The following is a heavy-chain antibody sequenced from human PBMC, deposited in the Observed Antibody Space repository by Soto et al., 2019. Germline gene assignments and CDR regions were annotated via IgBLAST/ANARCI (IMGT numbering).Heavy chain of an antibody. V-gene: IGHV5-51*01. Sequence: GESLKISCKASGYSFTTYWIAWVRQMPGKGLEWMGIINPGDSDIRYSPSFQGQVTISADNSISTTYLQWSSLKASNTAMYYCARHEQFYYYYYGMDVWGQGTAVTVSS. D-gene: IGHD4-4*01. CDR3: ARHEQFYYYYYGMDV. CDR1: GYSFTTYW. CDR2: INPGDSDI. J-gene: IGHJ6*02.